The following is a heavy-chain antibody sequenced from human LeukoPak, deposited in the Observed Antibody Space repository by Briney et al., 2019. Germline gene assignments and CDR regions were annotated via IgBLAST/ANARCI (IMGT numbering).Heavy chain of an antibody. CDR2: ISDSTTTI. Sequence: GGSLRLSCAAAGFTFSSYSMNWVRQAPGKGLEWVSYISDSTTTIYYADSVKGRFTISRDNAKNSLYLQMNSLRAEDTAVYYCARDRERSFDYWGQGTLVTVSS. V-gene: IGHV3-48*04. D-gene: IGHD5-24*01. J-gene: IGHJ4*02. CDR3: ARDRERSFDY. CDR1: GFTFSSYS.